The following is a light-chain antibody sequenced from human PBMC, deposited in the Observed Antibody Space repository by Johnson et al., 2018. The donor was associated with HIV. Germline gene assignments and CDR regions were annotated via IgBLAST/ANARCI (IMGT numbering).Light chain of an antibody. Sequence: QSVLTQPPSVSAAPGQKVTVSCSGSSSNIGNNFVSWYQQVPGTAPKLLIYDTDKRPSGIPDRFSGSKSGTSATLGISGLQTGDEADYYCGTWDNSLSAGVFGRATNVTVL. CDR3: GTWDNSLSAGV. CDR2: DTD. CDR1: SSNIGNNF. J-gene: IGLJ1*01. V-gene: IGLV1-51*01.